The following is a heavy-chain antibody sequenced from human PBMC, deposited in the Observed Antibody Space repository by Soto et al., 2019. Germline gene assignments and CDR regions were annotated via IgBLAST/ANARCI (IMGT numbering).Heavy chain of an antibody. J-gene: IGHJ4*02. D-gene: IGHD6-19*01. CDR1: GFTFTSSA. V-gene: IGHV1-58*02. CDR3: AAGLKYRSGIHDY. Sequence: GASVKVSCKASGFTFTSSAMQWVRQARGQRLEWIGWIVVGSGNTNYAQKFQERVTITRDMSTSTAYMELSSLRSEDTAVYYCAAGLKYRSGIHDYWGQGTLVTVSS. CDR2: IVVGSGNT.